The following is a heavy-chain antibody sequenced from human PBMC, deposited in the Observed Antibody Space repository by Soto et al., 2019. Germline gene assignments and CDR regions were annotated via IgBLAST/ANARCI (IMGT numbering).Heavy chain of an antibody. Sequence: QLQLQESGPGLVKPSETLSLTCTVSGGSISSSSDYWGWLRHPPGKGLEWIGSIYYSGSTYYNTSLKSLVNISVDTSKNQFTLKLSSVTAADTAVYYCASPPISDFQIDYWGQGTLVTVSS. CDR2: IYYSGST. J-gene: IGHJ4*02. V-gene: IGHV4-39*01. CDR1: GGSISSSSDY. CDR3: ASPPISDFQIDY. D-gene: IGHD2-2*02.